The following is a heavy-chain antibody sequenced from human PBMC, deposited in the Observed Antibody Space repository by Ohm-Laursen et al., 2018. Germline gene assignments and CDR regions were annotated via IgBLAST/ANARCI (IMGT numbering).Heavy chain of an antibody. CDR2: INTVGDT. CDR1: GFTFSTSD. D-gene: IGHD6-19*01. J-gene: IGHJ4*02. Sequence: SLRLSCTASGFTFSTSDMHWVRQAAGRGLEWVSAINTVGDTYNLDSVEGRFTLSRDNGKNSLYLQMNSLTAGDTAVYYCARAPPGTGWRIDYWGQGTLVTVSS. CDR3: ARAPPGTGWRIDY. V-gene: IGHV3-13*01.